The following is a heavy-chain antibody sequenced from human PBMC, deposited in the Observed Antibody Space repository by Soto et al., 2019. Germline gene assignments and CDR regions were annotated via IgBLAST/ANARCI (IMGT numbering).Heavy chain of an antibody. CDR2: IWYDGSNK. J-gene: IGHJ4*02. Sequence: QVQLVESGGGVVQPGRSLRLSCAASGFTFSSYGMHWVRQAPGKGLEWVAVIWYDGSNKYYADSVKGRFTISRDNSKNTRYLQMNSLRAEDTAVYYCARDQGSGWLGPFDYWGQGTLVTVSS. D-gene: IGHD6-19*01. CDR1: GFTFSSYG. V-gene: IGHV3-33*01. CDR3: ARDQGSGWLGPFDY.